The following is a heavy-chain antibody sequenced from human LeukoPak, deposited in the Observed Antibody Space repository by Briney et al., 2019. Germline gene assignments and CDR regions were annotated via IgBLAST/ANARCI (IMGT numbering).Heavy chain of an antibody. CDR3: ARERYSSSSLGYFDY. Sequence: PSETLSLTCTVSGGSISSYYWSWIRQPPGKGLEWIGYIYYSGSTNYNPSLKSRVTISVDTSKNQFSLKLSSVTAADTAVYYCARERYSSSSLGYFDYWGQGTLVTVS. D-gene: IGHD6-6*01. V-gene: IGHV4-59*12. CDR2: IYYSGST. CDR1: GGSISSYY. J-gene: IGHJ4*02.